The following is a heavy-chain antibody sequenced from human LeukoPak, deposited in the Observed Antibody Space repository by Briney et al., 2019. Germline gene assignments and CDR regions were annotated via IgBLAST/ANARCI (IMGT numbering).Heavy chain of an antibody. CDR3: TKGSYYDNSGRAYFDY. CDR1: GFTFTSYA. CDR2: ISASGATT. V-gene: IGHV3-23*01. D-gene: IGHD3-22*01. Sequence: QPGGSLRLSCAASGFTFTSYAMNWVRQAPGKGLEWVSVISASGATTDYADSVKGRFTISRDNSKNTLYLQMDSLRAEDTAVYYCTKGSYYDNSGRAYFDYWGQGTLVTVS. J-gene: IGHJ4*02.